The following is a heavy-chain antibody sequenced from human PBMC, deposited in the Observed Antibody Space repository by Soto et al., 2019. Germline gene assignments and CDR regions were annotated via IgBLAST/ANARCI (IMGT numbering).Heavy chain of an antibody. CDR1: RLTFGDYA. CDR2: INADGSEK. D-gene: IGHD3-22*01. CDR3: AKAKFYYDSSPYDS. Sequence: VQMVESGGALVHPGGSLRLSCAGSRLTFGDYAVPWVGHSPGKGLEWVSFINADGSEKYYADSVRGRFTISRDNSKDSFYLQMNSLRLEDTAMYYCAKAKFYYDSSPYDSWGQGTLVTVSS. V-gene: IGHV3-43D*04. J-gene: IGHJ4*02.